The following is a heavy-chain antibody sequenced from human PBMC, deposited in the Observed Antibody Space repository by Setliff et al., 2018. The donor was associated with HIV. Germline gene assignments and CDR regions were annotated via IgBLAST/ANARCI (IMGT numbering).Heavy chain of an antibody. Sequence: PGESLKISCKGSGIVFTNFWVAWVRQMPGRGPEWMGSIYAADSDTRYSPSFQGQVTISVDKSINTAYLRWTSLKASDTALYYCARPQYHQSSDAFDIWGQGTMVTVSS. J-gene: IGHJ3*02. CDR2: IYAADSDT. CDR1: GIVFTNFW. V-gene: IGHV5-51*01. CDR3: ARPQYHQSSDAFDI.